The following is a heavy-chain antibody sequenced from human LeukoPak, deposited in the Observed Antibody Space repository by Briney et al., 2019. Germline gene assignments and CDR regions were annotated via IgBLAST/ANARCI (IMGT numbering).Heavy chain of an antibody. Sequence: PSETLSLTCAVYGGSFSGYYWSWIRQPPGKGLEWIGEINHSGSTNYNPSLKSRVTISVDTSKNQFSLKLSSVTAADTAVHYCARDTRSGRHYDYWGQGTLVTVSS. V-gene: IGHV4-34*01. D-gene: IGHD3-10*01. J-gene: IGHJ4*02. CDR3: ARDTRSGRHYDY. CDR1: GGSFSGYY. CDR2: INHSGST.